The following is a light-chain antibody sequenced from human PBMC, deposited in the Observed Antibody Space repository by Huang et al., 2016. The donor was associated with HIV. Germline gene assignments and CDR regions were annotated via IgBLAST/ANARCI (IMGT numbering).Light chain of an antibody. CDR1: QRVFSTSTNKDY. J-gene: IGKJ1*01. CDR3: QQYYASPQT. Sequence: DIVMAQSPVSLAVSLGERATLPCRSSQRVFSTSTNKDYLAWFQQKPGQPPKLHLFWSSTREVGVPDRFSGSGSGTHFTLTIANLEADDAAIYYCQQYYASPQTFGQGTRV. CDR2: WSS. V-gene: IGKV4-1*01.